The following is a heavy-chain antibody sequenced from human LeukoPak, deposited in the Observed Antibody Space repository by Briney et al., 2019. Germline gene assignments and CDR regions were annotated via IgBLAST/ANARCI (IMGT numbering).Heavy chain of an antibody. Sequence: GGSLRLSCEASGFSVTTKYMSWVRQAPGKGLEWVSVIYSGGSTYYADSVKARFTISRDKSKSTVYLQMNNLRAEDTAVYYCATDGRRREFDYWGQGTLVTVSS. J-gene: IGHJ4*02. V-gene: IGHV3-66*01. D-gene: IGHD3/OR15-3a*01. CDR2: IYSGGST. CDR3: ATDGRRREFDY. CDR1: GFSVTTKY.